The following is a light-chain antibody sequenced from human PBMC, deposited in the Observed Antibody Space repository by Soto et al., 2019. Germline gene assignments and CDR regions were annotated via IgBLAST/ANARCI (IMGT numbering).Light chain of an antibody. V-gene: IGLV2-14*01. J-gene: IGLJ1*01. CDR1: SSDVGFYNY. CDR3: SSYTTSSPLV. Sequence: QSVLTQPASVSGSPGQSIAISCTGSSSDVGFYNYVSWYQQHPGEVPKLIIFEVSNRPSGVSNRFSGSKSGNTASLTISGLQAEDEAAYYCSSYTTSSPLVFGTGTKLTVL. CDR2: EVS.